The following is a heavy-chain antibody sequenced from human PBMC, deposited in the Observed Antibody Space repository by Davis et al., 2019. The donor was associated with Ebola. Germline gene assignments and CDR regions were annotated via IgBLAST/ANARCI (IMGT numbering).Heavy chain of an antibody. J-gene: IGHJ5*02. CDR2: IYYSGST. CDR1: GGSISTHY. D-gene: IGHD7-27*01. V-gene: IGHV4-59*11. CDR3: ARPTNWGSWGWFDP. Sequence: SETLSLTCTVSGGSISTHYWSWIRQPPGKGLEWIGYIYYSGSTTYNPSLRSRVTISVDTSKTQFSLKVSSVTAADTAVYYCARPTNWGSWGWFDPWGQGTLVTVSS.